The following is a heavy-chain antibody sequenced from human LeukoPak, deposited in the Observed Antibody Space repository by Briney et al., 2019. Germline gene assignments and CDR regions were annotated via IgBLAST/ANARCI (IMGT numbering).Heavy chain of an antibody. J-gene: IGHJ4*02. Sequence: SETLSLTCTVSGVSISRGSYDWGRIREPAGKGLEWIGRIYTSGSTNYNPSLKTRVTISVDKSKNQFSLKLSSVTAADTAVYYCARELESGIAVAARGPFDYWGQGTLVTVSS. D-gene: IGHD6-19*01. CDR1: GVSISRGSYD. CDR3: ARELESGIAVAARGPFDY. V-gene: IGHV4-61*02. CDR2: IYTSGST.